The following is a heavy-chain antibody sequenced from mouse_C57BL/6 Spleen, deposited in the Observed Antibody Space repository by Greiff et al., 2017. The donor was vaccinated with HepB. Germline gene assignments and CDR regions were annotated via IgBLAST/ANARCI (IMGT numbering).Heavy chain of an antibody. Sequence: EVQLVESGPELVKPGASVKISCKASGYSFTGYYMHWVKQSHGNILDWIGYIYPYNGVSSYNQKFKGKATLTVDKSSSTAYMELRSLTSEDSAVYYCAREAPYYSNYNYFDYWGQGTTLTVSS. D-gene: IGHD2-5*01. J-gene: IGHJ2*01. V-gene: IGHV1-31*01. CDR3: AREAPYYSNYNYFDY. CDR2: IYPYNGVS. CDR1: GYSFTGYY.